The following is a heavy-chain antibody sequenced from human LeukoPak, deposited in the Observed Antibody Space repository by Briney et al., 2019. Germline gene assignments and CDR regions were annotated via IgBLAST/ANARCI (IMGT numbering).Heavy chain of an antibody. J-gene: IGHJ5*02. D-gene: IGHD5-24*01. V-gene: IGHV4-4*07. CDR2: IYTSGST. CDR1: GGSISSYY. CDR3: ARVWEMATIFGATRYNWFDP. Sequence: PSETLSLTCTVSGGSISSYYWSWIRQPAGKGLEWIGRIYTSGSTNYNPSLKSRVTMSVDTSKNQFSLKLSSVIAADTAVYYCARVWEMATIFGATRYNWFDPWGQGTLVTVSS.